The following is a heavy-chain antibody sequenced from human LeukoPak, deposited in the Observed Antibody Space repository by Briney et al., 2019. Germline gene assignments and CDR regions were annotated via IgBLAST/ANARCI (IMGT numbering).Heavy chain of an antibody. CDR3: APLTTADAFDI. D-gene: IGHD3-22*01. CDR2: IYDSGST. V-gene: IGHV4-59*01. Sequence: SETLSLTCTVSGDSISGYYWSWIRQPPGKGLEWIGYIYDSGSTNYNPSLKSRVTISVDTSKNQFSLKLSSVTAADTAVFYCAPLTTADAFDIWGQGTMVTVSS. CDR1: GDSISGYY. J-gene: IGHJ3*02.